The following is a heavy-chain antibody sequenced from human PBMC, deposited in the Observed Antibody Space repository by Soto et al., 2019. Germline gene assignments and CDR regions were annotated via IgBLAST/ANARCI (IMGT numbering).Heavy chain of an antibody. Sequence: PGGSLRLSCVASGFTFSSYGMHWVRQAPGKGLEWVAVISYDGSNKYYVDSVKGRFPVSRDNSKNTLYLQMNNLRPEDTAVYYCAKDSVGLRLGYFDSWGQGIPVTVS. CDR2: ISYDGSNK. D-gene: IGHD3-16*01. V-gene: IGHV3-30*18. CDR3: AKDSVGLRLGYFDS. J-gene: IGHJ4*02. CDR1: GFTFSSYG.